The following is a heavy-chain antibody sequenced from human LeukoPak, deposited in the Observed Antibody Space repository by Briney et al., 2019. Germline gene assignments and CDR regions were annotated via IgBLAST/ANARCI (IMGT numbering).Heavy chain of an antibody. D-gene: IGHD2-15*01. J-gene: IGHJ4*02. Sequence: GGSLRLSCAASGFTFSSYSMNWVRQAPGKGLEWVSYISSSSSTIYYADSVKGRFTISRDNAKNSLYLQMNSLRAEDTAVYYCAKDRGIVVVVAAPGFDYWGQGTLVTVSS. CDR3: AKDRGIVVVVAAPGFDY. CDR2: ISSSSSTI. V-gene: IGHV3-48*01. CDR1: GFTFSSYS.